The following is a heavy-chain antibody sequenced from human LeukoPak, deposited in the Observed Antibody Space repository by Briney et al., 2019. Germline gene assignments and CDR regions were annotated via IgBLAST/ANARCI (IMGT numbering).Heavy chain of an antibody. D-gene: IGHD5-24*01. CDR1: GGSISSYY. CDR2: IYYSGST. CDR3: ARRHHNWDY. Sequence: SSETLSLTCTVSGGSISSYYWSWIRQPPGKGLEWIGYIYYSGSTNYNPSLKSRVTISVDTSKNQFSLKLSSVTAADTAVYYCARRHHNWDYWGQGALVTVSS. V-gene: IGHV4-59*08. J-gene: IGHJ4*02.